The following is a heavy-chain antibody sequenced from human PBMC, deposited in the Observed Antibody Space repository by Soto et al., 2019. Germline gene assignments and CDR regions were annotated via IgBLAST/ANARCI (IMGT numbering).Heavy chain of an antibody. Sequence: ASAKVSCKASGYTFTSYAMHWVRQAPGQRLEWMGWINAGNGNTKYSQKFQGRVTSTRDTSASTAYMELSSLRSEDTAVYYCATPRAIFAPDYYYGMDVWGQGTTVTVSS. CDR2: INAGNGNT. D-gene: IGHD3-3*01. CDR3: ATPRAIFAPDYYYGMDV. V-gene: IGHV1-3*01. J-gene: IGHJ6*02. CDR1: GYTFTSYA.